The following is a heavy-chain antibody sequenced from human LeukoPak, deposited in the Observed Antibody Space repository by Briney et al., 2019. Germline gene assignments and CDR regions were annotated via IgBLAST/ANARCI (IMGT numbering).Heavy chain of an antibody. J-gene: IGHJ4*02. CDR1: GFTFSSQP. CDR2: IGGSGGST. V-gene: IGHV3-23*01. D-gene: IGHD3-22*01. Sequence: GGSLTLSCAASGFTFSSQPMSWVRQAPGKGLEWVSAIGGSGGSTYYADSVKGRFTICRDNPKKTLYLQMDSLRAEDTAVYYCAKDHYYDSSNYYYGRPNLFDYWGQGTLVSVSS. CDR3: AKDHYYDSSNYYYGRPNLFDY.